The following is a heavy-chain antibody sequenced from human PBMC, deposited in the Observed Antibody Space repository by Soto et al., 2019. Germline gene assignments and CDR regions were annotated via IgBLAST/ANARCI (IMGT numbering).Heavy chain of an antibody. Sequence: GASVKVSCKASDKTFLSYGISWVRQGPGQGLEWMGWISPYNGNTNYAQKLQGRVTMTTDTSTSTAYMELRSLRSDDTAVYYCATQIDNYYGSVPAHYYGMDVWGQGTTVTVSS. V-gene: IGHV1-18*01. J-gene: IGHJ6*02. CDR2: ISPYNGNT. CDR3: ATQIDNYYGSVPAHYYGMDV. D-gene: IGHD3-10*01. CDR1: DKTFLSYG.